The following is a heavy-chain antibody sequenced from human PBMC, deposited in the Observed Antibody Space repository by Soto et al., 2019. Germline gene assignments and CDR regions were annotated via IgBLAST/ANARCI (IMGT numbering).Heavy chain of an antibody. Sequence: ASVKVSCKASGYTFTGYYMHWVRQAPGQGLEWMGWINPNSGGTNYAQKFQGWVTMTRDTSISTAYMELSRLRSDDTAVYYCARGPVGGVFWSVFYVWFDPWGKGPLVTVPS. CDR2: INPNSGGT. CDR3: ARGPVGGVFWSVFYVWFDP. V-gene: IGHV1-2*04. J-gene: IGHJ5*02. D-gene: IGHD3-3*01. CDR1: GYTFTGYY.